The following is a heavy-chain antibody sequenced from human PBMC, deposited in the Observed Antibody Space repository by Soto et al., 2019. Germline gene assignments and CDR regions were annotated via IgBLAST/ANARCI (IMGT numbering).Heavy chain of an antibody. CDR1: GYSFTNYW. CDR2: IYPGDSDT. Sequence: PGESLKISCKGSGYSFTNYWIGWVRQMPGKGLEWMGIIYPGDSDTRYGPSFQGQVTISADKSISTAYLQWSSLKASDTAMYYCARKNYYDSSVPFDSWGQGTLVTVSS. J-gene: IGHJ4*02. V-gene: IGHV5-51*01. D-gene: IGHD3-22*01. CDR3: ARKNYYDSSVPFDS.